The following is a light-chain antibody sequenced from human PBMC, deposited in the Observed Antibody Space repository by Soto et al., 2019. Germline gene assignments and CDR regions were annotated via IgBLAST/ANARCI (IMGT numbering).Light chain of an antibody. CDR3: QPYDNLART. V-gene: IGKV3-15*01. CDR2: GAS. CDR1: QSVSSN. J-gene: IGKJ2*01. Sequence: EIVMTQSPATLSVSPGERATVSCRASQSVSSNLAWYQQKSGQAPRLLIYGASTRATGIPARFSGSGYGTEFTLTIGSLQSADFAVYYCQPYDNLARTFGQGPKLEIK.